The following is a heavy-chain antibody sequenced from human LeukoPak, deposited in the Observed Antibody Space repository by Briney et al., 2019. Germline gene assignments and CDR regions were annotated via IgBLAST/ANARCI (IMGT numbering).Heavy chain of an antibody. CDR2: ISYDGENK. D-gene: IGHD6-19*01. J-gene: IGHJ4*02. V-gene: IGHV3-30*18. CDR3: AKDVRWQWLEPDY. Sequence: PGGSLRLSCAASGFTFSSSGMHWVRQAPGKGLEWVAVISYDGENKYYADSVRGRFTISRDNSKNTLYLQMNSLRAEDTAVYYCAKDVRWQWLEPDYWGQGTLVTVSS. CDR1: GFTFSSSG.